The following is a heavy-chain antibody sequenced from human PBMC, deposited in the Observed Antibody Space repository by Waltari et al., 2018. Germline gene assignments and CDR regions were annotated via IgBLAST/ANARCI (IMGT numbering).Heavy chain of an antibody. Sequence: EVQLVESGGGLVQPGGSQRLSCEASGFPFSNYEMSWVRQAPGKGLEWVAYISSGAILIYYADSVKGRFTISRDDAKKSLYLQMNSLRVEDTAIYYCARMYYYDTTGPSDSWGQGTLVTVSS. D-gene: IGHD3-22*01. J-gene: IGHJ4*02. CDR1: GFPFSNYE. V-gene: IGHV3-48*03. CDR2: ISSGAILI. CDR3: ARMYYYDTTGPSDS.